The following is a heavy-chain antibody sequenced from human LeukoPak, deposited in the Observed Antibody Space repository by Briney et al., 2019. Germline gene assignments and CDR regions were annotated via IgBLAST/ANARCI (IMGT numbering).Heavy chain of an antibody. CDR1: GCTFTSYY. D-gene: IGHD6-19*01. J-gene: IGHJ6*04. V-gene: IGHV1-46*01. Sequence: ASVKVTCKASGCTFTSYYMHWLRQAPAQGLEWMGIINPSGSSTTYAHLFHGRVAMTRNTSTSTVYMELSSLRSEDTAVYYCARDLAVAGTTKEHYYGMDVWGKGTTVTVSS. CDR3: ARDLAVAGTTKEHYYGMDV. CDR2: INPSGSST.